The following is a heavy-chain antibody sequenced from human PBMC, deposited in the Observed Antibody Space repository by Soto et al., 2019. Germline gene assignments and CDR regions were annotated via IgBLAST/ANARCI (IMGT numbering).Heavy chain of an antibody. CDR2: INPSGGST. CDR1: GYTFTSYY. Sequence: ASVKVSCKASGYTFTSYYMHWVRQAPGQGLEWMGIINPSGGSTSYAQKFQGRVTMTRDTSTSTVYMELSSLRSEDTAVYYCARGRYCSGGSCYSDGDYWGQGTLVTVSS. J-gene: IGHJ4*02. D-gene: IGHD2-15*01. CDR3: ARGRYCSGGSCYSDGDY. V-gene: IGHV1-46*01.